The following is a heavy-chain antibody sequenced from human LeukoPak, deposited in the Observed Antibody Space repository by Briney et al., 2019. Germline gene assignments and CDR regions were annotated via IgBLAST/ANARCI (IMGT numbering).Heavy chain of an antibody. V-gene: IGHV3-66*01. D-gene: IGHD6-19*01. CDR2: IDSGGST. CDR1: GFTVSSNY. J-gene: IGHJ4*02. CDR3: AREYSSGWLDY. Sequence: GGSLRLSCAASGFTVSSNYMSWVRQAPGKGLEWVSLIDSGGSTYYADSVKGRFTISRDNSKNTLYLQMNSLRAEDTAVYYCAREYSSGWLDYWGQGTLVTVSS.